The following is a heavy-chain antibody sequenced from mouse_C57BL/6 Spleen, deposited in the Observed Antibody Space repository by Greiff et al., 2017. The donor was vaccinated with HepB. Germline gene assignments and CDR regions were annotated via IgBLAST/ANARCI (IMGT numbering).Heavy chain of an antibody. V-gene: IGHV2-6-1*01. Sequence: VKLMESGPGLVAPSQSLSITCTVSGFSLTSYGVHWVRQPPGKGLEWLVVIWSDGSTTYNSALKSRLSISKDNSKSQVFLKMNSLQTDDTAMYYCARHRGNYLYYAMDYWGQGTSVTVSS. CDR3: ARHRGNYLYYAMDY. CDR2: IWSDGST. CDR1: GFSLTSYG. J-gene: IGHJ4*01. D-gene: IGHD2-1*01.